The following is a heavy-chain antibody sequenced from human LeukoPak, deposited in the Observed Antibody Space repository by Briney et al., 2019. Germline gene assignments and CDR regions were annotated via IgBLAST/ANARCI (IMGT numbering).Heavy chain of an antibody. CDR2: INHSGST. D-gene: IGHD3-22*01. J-gene: IGHJ4*02. CDR3: TRRVYYDSSGYGGGFDY. CDR1: GGSFSGYY. Sequence: SETLSLTCAVYGGSFSGYYWSWIRQPPGKGLEWIGEINHSGSTNYNPSLKSRVTISVDTSKNQFSLKLSSVTAADTAVYYCTRRVYYDSSGYGGGFDYWGQGTLVTVSS. V-gene: IGHV4-34*01.